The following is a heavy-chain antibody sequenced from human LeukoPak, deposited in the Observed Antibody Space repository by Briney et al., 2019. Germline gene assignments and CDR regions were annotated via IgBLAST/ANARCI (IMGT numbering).Heavy chain of an antibody. Sequence: GGSLRLSCAAPGFTFSSYSMNWVRQAPGKGLEWVSYISSSSSYIFYADSVKGRFTISRDNAKNSLYLQMNSLRAEDTAVYFCAKDAAKFDYFDYRGQGTLVTVSS. J-gene: IGHJ4*02. CDR3: AKDAAKFDYFDY. D-gene: IGHD6-25*01. CDR2: ISSSSSYI. CDR1: GFTFSSYS. V-gene: IGHV3-21*01.